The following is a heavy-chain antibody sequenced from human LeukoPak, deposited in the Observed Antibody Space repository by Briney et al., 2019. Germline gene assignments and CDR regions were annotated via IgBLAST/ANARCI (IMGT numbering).Heavy chain of an antibody. CDR2: IYYSGST. CDR1: GGSISSGNYH. J-gene: IGHJ4*02. D-gene: IGHD6-13*01. Sequence: PSETLSLTCTVSGGSISSGNYHWAWIRQPPGKGLEWIGYIYYSGSTNYNPSLKSRVTISVDTSKNQFSLKLSSVTAADTAVYYCARGVASSSWGIWGQGTLVTVSS. CDR3: ARGVASSSWGI. V-gene: IGHV4-61*01.